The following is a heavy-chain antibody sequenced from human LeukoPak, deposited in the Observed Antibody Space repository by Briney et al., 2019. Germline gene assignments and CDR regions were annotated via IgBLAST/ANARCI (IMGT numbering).Heavy chain of an antibody. Sequence: GGSLRLSCAASGFTFSNAWMSWVRQAPGKGLEWVGRIKPRTSGGTADYAAPVEGRLTISRDDSKNTLFLQMNSLQTDDTALYYCTKGLGDFWGQGTLVTVSS. D-gene: IGHD7-27*01. CDR2: IKPRTSGGTA. CDR3: TKGLGDF. J-gene: IGHJ4*02. CDR1: GFTFSNAW. V-gene: IGHV3-15*01.